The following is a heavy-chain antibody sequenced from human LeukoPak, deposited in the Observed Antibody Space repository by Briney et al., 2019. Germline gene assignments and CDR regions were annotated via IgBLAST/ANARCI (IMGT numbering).Heavy chain of an antibody. D-gene: IGHD3-16*01. CDR3: AILRGGTVASFEY. CDR1: GFTFSSYE. J-gene: IGHJ4*02. CDR2: ISSSGSTI. V-gene: IGHV3-48*03. Sequence: GSLRLSCAASGFTFSSYEMNWVRQAPGEGLEGVSYISSSGSTIYYADSVKGRFTISRDNAKNSLYLQMNSLRVEDTAVYYCAILRGGTVASFEYWGQGTLVTVSS.